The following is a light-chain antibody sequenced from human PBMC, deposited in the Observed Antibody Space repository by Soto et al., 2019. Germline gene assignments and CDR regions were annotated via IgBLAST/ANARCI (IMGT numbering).Light chain of an antibody. CDR2: DAS. V-gene: IGKV3-20*01. J-gene: IGKJ1*01. CDR1: QSVSTY. Sequence: VLTQSPGTLSLSPGERATLFCRASQSVSTYFAWYQQKPGQPPRLLIHDASSRATGIPDRFSGSGSGTDFTLTISRLEPEDFAVYYCQQYNYSPGSFGQGTKV. CDR3: QQYNYSPGS.